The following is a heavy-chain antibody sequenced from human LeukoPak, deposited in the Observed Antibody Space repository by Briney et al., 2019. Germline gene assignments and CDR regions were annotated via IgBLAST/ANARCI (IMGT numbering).Heavy chain of an antibody. CDR3: ARDAGITMVRGVIDY. Sequence: SETLSLTCTVSGGSISSSSYYWGWIRQPPGKGLEWIGSIYYSGSTYYTPSLKSRVTISVDTSKNQFSLKLSSVTAADTAVYYCARDAGITMVRGVIDYWGQGTLVTVSS. CDR2: IYYSGST. V-gene: IGHV4-39*02. J-gene: IGHJ4*02. D-gene: IGHD3-10*01. CDR1: GGSISSSSYY.